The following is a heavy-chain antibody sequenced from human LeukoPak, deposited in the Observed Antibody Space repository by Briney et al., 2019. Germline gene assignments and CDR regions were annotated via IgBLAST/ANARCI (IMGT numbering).Heavy chain of an antibody. V-gene: IGHV3-11*04. CDR3: ARVWYYDFWSGYYQLDY. J-gene: IGHJ4*02. D-gene: IGHD3-3*01. CDR2: ISSSGSTI. Sequence: GGSLRLSCAASGFTFSDYYVSWIRQAPGKGLEWVSYISSSGSTIYYADSVKGRFTISRDNAKNSLYLQMNSLRAEDTAVYYCARVWYYDFWSGYYQLDYWGQGTLVTVSS. CDR1: GFTFSDYY.